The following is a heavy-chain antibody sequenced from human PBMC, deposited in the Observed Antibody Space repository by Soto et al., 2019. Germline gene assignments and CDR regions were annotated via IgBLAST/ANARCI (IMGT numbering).Heavy chain of an antibody. CDR3: VKGENNYYYYGMDV. Sequence: GGSLRLSCAASGFTFDDYAVHWVRQAPGKGLEWVSGISWNSRSIGYADSVKGRFTISRDNAKNSLYLQMNSLRAEDTALYYCVKGENNYYYYGMDVWGQGTTVTVSS. CDR1: GFTFDDYA. J-gene: IGHJ6*02. V-gene: IGHV3-9*01. CDR2: ISWNSRSI.